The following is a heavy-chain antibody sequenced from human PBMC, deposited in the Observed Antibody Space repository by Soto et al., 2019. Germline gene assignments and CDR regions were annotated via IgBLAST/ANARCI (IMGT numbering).Heavy chain of an antibody. Sequence: QVQLVQSGAEVKKPGSSVKVSCKPSGDTFSSFAVSWVRQAPGQGLEWIGGIVPIYTAENYAQKFQGRVTISADESTSTAYMELSSLTSDDTAVYYCVKTPPRTAATAYYFDSWGQGTRVTVSS. V-gene: IGHV1-69*12. CDR3: VKTPPRTAATAYYFDS. CDR1: GDTFSSFA. D-gene: IGHD2-21*02. J-gene: IGHJ4*02. CDR2: IVPIYTAE.